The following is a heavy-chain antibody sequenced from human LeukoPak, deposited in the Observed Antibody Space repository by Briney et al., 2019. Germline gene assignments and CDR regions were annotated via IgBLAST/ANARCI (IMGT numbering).Heavy chain of an antibody. Sequence: GGSLRLSCEASGFSFSSYIMNWVRQAPGKGLEWVSYISGSSSSLRYADSVRGRFTVSRDNAKESLYLQMHSLRAEDTAVYYCAGILWFGDGFDVWGQGATVTVSS. V-gene: IGHV3-48*04. CDR3: AGILWFGDGFDV. CDR1: GFSFSSYI. CDR2: ISGSSSSL. J-gene: IGHJ3*01. D-gene: IGHD2-21*01.